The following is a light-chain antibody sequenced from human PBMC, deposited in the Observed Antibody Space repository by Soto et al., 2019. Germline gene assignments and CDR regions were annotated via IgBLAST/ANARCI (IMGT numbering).Light chain of an antibody. J-gene: IGKJ1*01. CDR2: GAS. CDR3: EQYGSSSWT. CDR1: QSVSSSS. V-gene: IGKV3-20*01. Sequence: EIVLTQSPGTLSLSPGEIATLSCRASQSVSSSSLAWYQQKPGQAPRLLIYGASSRATGIPDMFSGSGSGTDFTLTISRLEPEDFAVYYCEQYGSSSWTFGQGTKVVIK.